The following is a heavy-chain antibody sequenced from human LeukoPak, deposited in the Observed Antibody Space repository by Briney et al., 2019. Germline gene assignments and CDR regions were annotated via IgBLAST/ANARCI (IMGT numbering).Heavy chain of an antibody. CDR2: INPNSGGT. J-gene: IGHJ5*02. CDR1: GYTFTGYY. CDR3: ARGEIPYYYGSGSYGFDP. D-gene: IGHD3-10*01. Sequence: ASVKVSCKASGYTFTGYYMHWVRQAPGQGLEWIGWINPNSGGTNYAQKFQGRVTMTRDTSISTAYMELSRLRSDDTAVYYCARGEIPYYYGSGSYGFDPWGQGTLVTVSS. V-gene: IGHV1-2*02.